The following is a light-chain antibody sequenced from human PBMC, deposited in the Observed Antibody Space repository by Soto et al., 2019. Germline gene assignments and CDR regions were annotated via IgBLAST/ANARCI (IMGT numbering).Light chain of an antibody. CDR1: SSDVGSYNL. CDR2: EDS. Sequence: QSALTQPASVSGSPGQSITISCTGTSSDVGSYNLVSWYQQYPGTAPKLMIYEDSKRPSGVSNRFSGSKSGNTASLTISGLQTEDEADYYCCSYVGASIYVFGTGTKVTVL. V-gene: IGLV2-23*01. J-gene: IGLJ1*01. CDR3: CSYVGASIYV.